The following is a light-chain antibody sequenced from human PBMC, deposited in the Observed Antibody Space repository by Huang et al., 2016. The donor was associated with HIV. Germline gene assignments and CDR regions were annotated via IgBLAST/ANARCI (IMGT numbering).Light chain of an antibody. J-gene: IGKJ2*02. CDR3: QQYDNLPPGT. Sequence: DIRMTQSPSSLSASVGDRVTITCQASQDISNYLNWYQQKPGKDPKLLIYDVSNLQTGVPSRFSGGGSGTDFTFTISSLQPEDIATYYCQQYDNLPPGTFGQGTKLEIK. V-gene: IGKV1-33*01. CDR1: QDISNY. CDR2: DVS.